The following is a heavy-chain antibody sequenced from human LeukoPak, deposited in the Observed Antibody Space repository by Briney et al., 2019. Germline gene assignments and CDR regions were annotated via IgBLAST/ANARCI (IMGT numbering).Heavy chain of an antibody. V-gene: IGHV3-21*01. CDR1: GFTFSSYS. D-gene: IGHD5-12*01. CDR2: ISGSSSYI. CDR3: AKVGDSGNFYYYYYMDV. J-gene: IGHJ6*03. Sequence: GGSLRLSCAASGFTFSSYSMNWVRQAPGKGLEWDSSISGSSSYIYYADSVKGRFSISRENSKNTLYLQMNSLRAEDTAVYYCAKVGDSGNFYYYYYMDVWGKGTTVTVSS.